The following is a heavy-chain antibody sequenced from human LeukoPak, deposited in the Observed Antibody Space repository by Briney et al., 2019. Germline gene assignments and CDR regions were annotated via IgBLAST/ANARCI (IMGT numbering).Heavy chain of an antibody. D-gene: IGHD2-2*02. V-gene: IGHV6-1*01. CDR3: ARDAKVLPDGIASSWFDP. J-gene: IGHJ5*02. CDR2: TYYRSKWYN. CDR1: GDSVSSNSAA. Sequence: SQTLSLTCAISGDSVSSNSAAWNWIRQSPSRGLEWLGRTYYRSKWYNDYAVSVKSRITISPDTSKNQFSLQLNSVTPEDTAVCYCARDAKVLPDGIASSWFDPWGQGTLVTVSS.